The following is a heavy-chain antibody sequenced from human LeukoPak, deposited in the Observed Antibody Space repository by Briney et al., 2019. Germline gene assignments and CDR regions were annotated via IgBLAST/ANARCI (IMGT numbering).Heavy chain of an antibody. Sequence: KSGESLKISCKGSGYSFTSYWIGWVRQMPGKGLEWMGIIYPGDYDTRYSPSFQGQVTISADKAISTAYLQWSSLKASDTAMYYCARREGEGSYRDNFFDYWGQGTLVTVSS. CDR1: GYSFTSYW. CDR2: IYPGDYDT. CDR3: ARREGEGSYRDNFFDY. V-gene: IGHV5-51*01. J-gene: IGHJ4*02. D-gene: IGHD3-16*02.